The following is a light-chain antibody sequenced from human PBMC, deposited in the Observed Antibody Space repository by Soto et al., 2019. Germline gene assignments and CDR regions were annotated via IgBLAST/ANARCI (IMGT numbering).Light chain of an antibody. CDR2: DAS. V-gene: IGKV1-33*01. J-gene: IGKJ5*01. CDR1: QDISNY. CDR3: QQYDNLPRSIT. Sequence: DIQMTQSPSSLSGSVGDRVTITCQASQDISNYLNWYQQKPGKAPKLLIYDASNLETGVPSRFSGSGSGTDFTFTITSLQPEDIATYYCQQYDNLPRSITFGQGTRLEIK.